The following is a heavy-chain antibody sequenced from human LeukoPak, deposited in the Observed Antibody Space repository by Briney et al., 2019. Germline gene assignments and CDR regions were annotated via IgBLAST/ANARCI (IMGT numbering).Heavy chain of an antibody. D-gene: IGHD3-16*02. V-gene: IGHV3-23*01. CDR2: ISGSGGST. J-gene: IGHJ3*02. Sequence: GGSLRLSCAASGFTFSSYGMSWVRQAPGKGLEWVSAISGSGGSTYYADSVKGRFTISRDNSKNTLYLQMNSLRAEDTAVYYCAIGGSYRARLDAFDIWGQGTMVTVSS. CDR3: AIGGSYRARLDAFDI. CDR1: GFTFSSYG.